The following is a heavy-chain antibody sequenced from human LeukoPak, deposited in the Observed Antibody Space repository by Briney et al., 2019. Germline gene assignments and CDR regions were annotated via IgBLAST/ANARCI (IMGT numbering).Heavy chain of an antibody. CDR2: ISGSGGST. J-gene: IGHJ4*02. CDR1: GFTFSSYA. CDR3: AKDRHDYGDYLGGVGFDY. D-gene: IGHD4-17*01. V-gene: IGHV3-23*01. Sequence: GGSLRLSCAASGFTFSSYAMSWVRQAPGKGLEWVSAISGSGGSTYYADSVKGRFTIPRDNSKNTLYLQMNSLRAEDTAVYYCAKDRHDYGDYLGGVGFDYWGQGTLVTVSS.